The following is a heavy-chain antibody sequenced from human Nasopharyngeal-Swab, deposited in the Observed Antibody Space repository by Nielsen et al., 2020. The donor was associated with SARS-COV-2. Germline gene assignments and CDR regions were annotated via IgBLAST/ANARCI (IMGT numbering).Heavy chain of an antibody. D-gene: IGHD7-27*01. CDR2: INHSGST. CDR1: GGSFSGYY. CDR3: ARGLGYGMDV. J-gene: IGHJ6*02. Sequence: ETLSLTCAVYGGSFSGYYWSWIRQPPGKGLEWIGEINHSGSTNYNPSLKSRVTISVDTSKNQFSLKLSSVTAADTAVYYCARGLGYGMDVWGQGTTVTVSS. V-gene: IGHV4-34*01.